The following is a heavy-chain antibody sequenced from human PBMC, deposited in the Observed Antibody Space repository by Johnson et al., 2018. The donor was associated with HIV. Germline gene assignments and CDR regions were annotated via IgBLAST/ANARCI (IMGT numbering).Heavy chain of an antibody. CDR2: ISGSGGSP. J-gene: IGHJ3*02. D-gene: IGHD3-22*01. CDR1: GFTFSSYA. V-gene: IGHV3-23*04. CDR3: ARGPIITMIVVPAPGWVHI. Sequence: VQLVESGGGLVKPGGSLRLSCAASGFTFSSYAMSWVRQAPGKGLEWVTAISGSGGSPYYADSVKGRFTISRDNAKNALYLQMNSLRAEDTAVYYCARGPIITMIVVPAPGWVHIWGQGTMVTVSS.